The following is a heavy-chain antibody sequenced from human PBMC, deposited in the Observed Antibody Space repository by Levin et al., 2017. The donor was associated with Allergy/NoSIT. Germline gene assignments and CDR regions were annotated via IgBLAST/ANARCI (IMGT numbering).Heavy chain of an antibody. CDR3: ARFCSDFWSGYYYFDY. D-gene: IGHD3-3*01. J-gene: IGHJ4*02. V-gene: IGHV4-30-4*01. CDR2: IYYSGST. CDR1: GGSISSGDYY. Sequence: PSETLSLTCTVSGGSISSGDYYWSWIRQPPGKGLEWIGYIYYSGSTYYNPSLKSRVTISVDTSKNQFSLKLSSVTAADTAVYYCARFCSDFWSGYYYFDYWGQGTLVTVSS.